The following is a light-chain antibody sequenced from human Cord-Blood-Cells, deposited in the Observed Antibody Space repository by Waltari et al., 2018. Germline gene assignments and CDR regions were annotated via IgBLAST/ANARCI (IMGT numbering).Light chain of an antibody. CDR2: DVS. V-gene: IGLV2-11*01. J-gene: IGLJ2*01. Sequence: QSALTQPRSVSGSPGQSVTISCPGTSSDVGGYNYVSWYQQHPGKAPKLMIYDVSKRPVGVPDRFSGSKSGNTASLTISGLQAEDEADYYCCSYAGSYTLVFGGGTKLTVL. CDR1: SSDVGGYNY. CDR3: CSYAGSYTLV.